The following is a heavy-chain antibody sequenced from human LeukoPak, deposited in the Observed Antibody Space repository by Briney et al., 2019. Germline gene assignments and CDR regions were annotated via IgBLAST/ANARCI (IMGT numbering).Heavy chain of an antibody. CDR2: ISSRGGTT. CDR3: ARVSCSGGSCYSFDN. Sequence: GSLRLSCAASEFTFSSYEMNWVRQAPGKGLEWVSYISSRGGTTYYADSVRGRFTISRDNAKNSLYLQMSSLRAEDTAIYYCARVSCSGGSCYSFDNWGQGTLVTVSS. J-gene: IGHJ4*02. D-gene: IGHD2-15*01. V-gene: IGHV3-48*03. CDR1: EFTFSSYE.